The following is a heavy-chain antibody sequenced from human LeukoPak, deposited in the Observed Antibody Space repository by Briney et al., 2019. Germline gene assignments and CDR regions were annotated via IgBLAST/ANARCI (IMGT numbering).Heavy chain of an antibody. V-gene: IGHV4-34*01. Sequence: PSETLSLTCAVYGGSFSGYYWSWIRQPPGKGLEWIGEINHSGSTNYNPSLKSRVTISVDTSKNQFSLKLSSVTAADTAVYYCARFPYYYDSSGPTWGQGTLVTVSS. CDR1: GGSFSGYY. CDR3: ARFPYYYDSSGPT. J-gene: IGHJ5*02. D-gene: IGHD3-22*01. CDR2: INHSGST.